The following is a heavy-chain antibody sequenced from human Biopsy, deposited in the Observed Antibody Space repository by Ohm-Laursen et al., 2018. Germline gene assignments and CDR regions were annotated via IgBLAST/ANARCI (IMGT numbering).Heavy chain of an antibody. D-gene: IGHD3-10*01. Sequence: SLRLSCSASGFTFSASAVHWVRQASGKGLEWVGRIRSKAKSYATAYAASVTGRLTISRDDSKNTTYLQMNSLKTEDTAVYYCTLEGAGFDNWGQGTLVIVSS. V-gene: IGHV3-73*01. CDR1: GFTFSASA. CDR2: IRSKAKSYAT. CDR3: TLEGAGFDN. J-gene: IGHJ4*02.